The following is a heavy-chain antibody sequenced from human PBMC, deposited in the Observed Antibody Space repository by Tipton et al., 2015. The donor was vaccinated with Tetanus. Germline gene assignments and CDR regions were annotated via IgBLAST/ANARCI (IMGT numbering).Heavy chain of an antibody. Sequence: LVKPTQTLTLTCTFSGFSLSTSGVGVGWIRQPPGKALEWLALIYWNDDKRYSPSLKSRLTITKDTSKNQVVLTMTNMDPVDTATYYCAHSGLFPESSQVLRFLEWLPHHWGQGTLVTVSS. V-gene: IGHV2-5*01. CDR2: IYWNDDK. CDR1: GFSLSTSGVG. D-gene: IGHD3-3*01. CDR3: AHSGLFPESSQVLRFLEWLPHH. J-gene: IGHJ5*02.